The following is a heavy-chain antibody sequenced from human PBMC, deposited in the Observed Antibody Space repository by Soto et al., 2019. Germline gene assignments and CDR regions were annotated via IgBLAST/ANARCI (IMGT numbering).Heavy chain of an antibody. D-gene: IGHD6-13*01. Sequence: ASVKVSCKASGYTFTSYGISWVRQAPGQGLEWMGWINAYNGNTNYAQKLQGRVTMTTDTSTSTAYMELRSLRSDDTAVYYCARDRPLYSSSWYRDYSGMDVWGQGTTVTVSS. V-gene: IGHV1-18*01. J-gene: IGHJ6*02. CDR1: GYTFTSYG. CDR3: ARDRPLYSSSWYRDYSGMDV. CDR2: INAYNGNT.